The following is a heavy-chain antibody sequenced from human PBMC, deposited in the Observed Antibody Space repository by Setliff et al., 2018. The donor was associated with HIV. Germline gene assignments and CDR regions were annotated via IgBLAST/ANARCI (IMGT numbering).Heavy chain of an antibody. CDR2: ISSSDYM. D-gene: IGHD5-18*01. CDR3: ARERGDTAMVEGSAHDAFDI. V-gene: IGHV3-21*01. CDR1: GFTFSNFG. Sequence: GGSLRLSCAASGFTFSNFGMNWVRQAPGKGLEWISSISSSDYMYYADSVKGRFTISRDNSKNTLYLQMNSLRAEDTAVYYCARERGDTAMVEGSAHDAFDIWGQGTMVTVSS. J-gene: IGHJ3*02.